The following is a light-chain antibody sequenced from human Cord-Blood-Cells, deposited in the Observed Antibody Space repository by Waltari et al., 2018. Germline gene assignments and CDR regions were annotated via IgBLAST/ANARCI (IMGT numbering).Light chain of an antibody. Sequence: EIVLPQPPGTLSLSPGASATFSCRASQSVSSSYLAWYQQKPGQAPRLLIYGASSRATGIPDRFSGSGSGTDFTLTISRLEPEDFAVYYCQQYGSSPTFGPGTKVDIK. J-gene: IGKJ3*01. CDR2: GAS. CDR1: QSVSSSY. CDR3: QQYGSSPT. V-gene: IGKV3-20*01.